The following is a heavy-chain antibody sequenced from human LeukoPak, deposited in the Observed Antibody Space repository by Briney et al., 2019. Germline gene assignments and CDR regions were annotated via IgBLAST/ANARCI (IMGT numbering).Heavy chain of an antibody. CDR3: AILTVTTAY. D-gene: IGHD4-17*01. Sequence: GGSLRLSCAASGFTFSSYEMNWVRQAPGKGLEWVSYISSSGSTIYYADSVKGRFTISRDNSKNTLYLQMNSLRAEDTAVYYCAILTVTTAYWGQGTLVTVSS. CDR2: ISSSGSTI. CDR1: GFTFSSYE. V-gene: IGHV3-48*03. J-gene: IGHJ4*02.